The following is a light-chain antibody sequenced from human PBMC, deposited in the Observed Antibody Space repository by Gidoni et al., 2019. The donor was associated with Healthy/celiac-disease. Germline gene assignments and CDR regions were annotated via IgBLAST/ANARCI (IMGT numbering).Light chain of an antibody. CDR2: AAS. CDR1: QGISSY. CDR3: QQYYSYPLT. Sequence: AIRMTQSPSSFSASTGDRVTITCRASQGISSYLAWYQQKPGKAPKLLIYAASTLQSGVPSRFSGSGTDFTLTISCLQSEYFATYYCQQYYSYPLTFGGGTKVEIK. V-gene: IGKV1-8*01. J-gene: IGKJ4*01.